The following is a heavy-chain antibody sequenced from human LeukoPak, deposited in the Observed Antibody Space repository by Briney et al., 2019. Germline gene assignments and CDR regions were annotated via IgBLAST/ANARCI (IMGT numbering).Heavy chain of an antibody. CDR2: ISGSGGST. D-gene: IGHD6-13*01. V-gene: IGHV3-23*01. CDR3: AKDYSSPIDYYFDY. Sequence: GGSLRLSCAASGFTFSSYAMSWVRQAPGKGLEWVSAISGSGGSTYYADSVKGRFTTSRDNSKNTLYLQMNSLRAEDTAVYYCAKDYSSPIDYYFDYWGQGTLVTVSS. J-gene: IGHJ4*02. CDR1: GFTFSSYA.